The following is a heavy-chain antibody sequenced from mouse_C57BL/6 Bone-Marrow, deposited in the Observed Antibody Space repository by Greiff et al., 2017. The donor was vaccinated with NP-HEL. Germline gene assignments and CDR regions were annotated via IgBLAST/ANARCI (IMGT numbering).Heavy chain of an antibody. CDR2: IYPRDGST. V-gene: IGHV1-85*01. D-gene: IGHD3-2*02. J-gene: IGHJ3*01. Sequence: VKLVESGPELVKPGASVKLSCKASGYTFTSYDINWVKQRPGQGLEWIGWIYPRDGSTKYNEKFKGKATLTVDTSSSTAYMELHSLTSEDSAVYFCAREKLRLRFAYWGQGTLVTVSA. CDR1: GYTFTSYD. CDR3: AREKLRLRFAY.